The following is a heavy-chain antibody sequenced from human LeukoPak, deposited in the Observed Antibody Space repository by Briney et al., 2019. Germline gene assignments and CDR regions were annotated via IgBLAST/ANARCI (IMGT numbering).Heavy chain of an antibody. V-gene: IGHV4-30-4*01. Sequence: PSETLSLTCTVSGGSISSGDYYWSWIRQPPGKGLEWIGYIYYSGRTYYNPSLKSRVTISVDTSKNQFSLKLSSVTAADTAVYYCARVRRVYWYFDLWGRGTLVTVSS. CDR2: IYYSGRT. CDR1: GGSISSGDYY. D-gene: IGHD3-10*01. J-gene: IGHJ2*01. CDR3: ARVRRVYWYFDL.